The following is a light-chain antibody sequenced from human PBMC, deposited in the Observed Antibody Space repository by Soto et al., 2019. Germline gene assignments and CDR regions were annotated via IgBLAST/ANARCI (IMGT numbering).Light chain of an antibody. CDR1: VSSIGGNS. J-gene: IGLJ1*01. CDR3: ATWDDSLNGFYV. CDR2: NNN. V-gene: IGLV1-47*02. Sequence: QPVLTQPLSASGTPGQRVAISCSGSVSSIGGNSVSWYQQFPGTAPKLLIYNNNQRPSGVPDRFSGSKSGTSASLAISGLRSEDEADYYCATWDDSLNGFYVFGTGTKLTVL.